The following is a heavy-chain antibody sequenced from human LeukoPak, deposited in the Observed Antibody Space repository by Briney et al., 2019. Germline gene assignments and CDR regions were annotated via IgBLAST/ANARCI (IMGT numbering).Heavy chain of an antibody. D-gene: IGHD6-13*01. CDR3: ARGEKRALAAAGTIDY. Sequence: SETLSLTCAVYGGSFSGYYWSWIRQPPGKGLEWIESIYYSGSTYYNPSLKSRVTISVDTSKNQFSLKLSSVTAADTAVYYCARGEKRALAAAGTIDYWGQGTLVTVSS. V-gene: IGHV4-34*01. CDR2: IYYSGST. CDR1: GGSFSGYY. J-gene: IGHJ4*02.